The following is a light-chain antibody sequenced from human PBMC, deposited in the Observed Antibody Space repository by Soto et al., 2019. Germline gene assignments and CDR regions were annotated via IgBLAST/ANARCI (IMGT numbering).Light chain of an antibody. Sequence: DIQMTQSPSTLSASVGERVTITCRASQSINSWLAWLQQKPGKAPKLLIYKASSLESGVPSRFSGSGSGTESNLTISSLQPDDFATYNCQQYKSYPWTFGQGTKVEIK. CDR3: QQYKSYPWT. V-gene: IGKV1-5*03. J-gene: IGKJ1*01. CDR1: QSINSW. CDR2: KAS.